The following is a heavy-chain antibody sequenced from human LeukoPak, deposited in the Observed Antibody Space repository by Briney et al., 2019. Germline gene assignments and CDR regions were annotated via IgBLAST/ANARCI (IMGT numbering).Heavy chain of an antibody. V-gene: IGHV4-34*01. J-gene: IGHJ4*02. Sequence: SETLSLTCAVYGGSFSGYYWSWIRQPPGKGLEWIGEINHSGSTNYNPSLKSRVTISVDTSKNQFSLSLDSVTAGDTAVYYCARGLASGYPPIPFDYWGQGTLVTVSS. CDR3: ARGLASGYPPIPFDY. CDR2: INHSGST. CDR1: GGSFSGYY. D-gene: IGHD3-3*01.